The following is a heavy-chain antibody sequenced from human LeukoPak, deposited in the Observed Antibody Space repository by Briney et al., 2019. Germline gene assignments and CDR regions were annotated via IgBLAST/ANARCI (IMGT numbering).Heavy chain of an antibody. D-gene: IGHD2-21*02. CDR2: ISSSSSYI. J-gene: IGHJ5*02. Sequence: GGSLRLSCAASGFTFSSYSMNWVRQPPAKGLEWVSSISSSSSYIYYTHSVKGRFTISRDNAKNSLYLQMNSLRAEDTAVYYCARLHCGGDCRFDPLGQGTLVTVSS. CDR3: ARLHCGGDCRFDP. CDR1: GFTFSSYS. V-gene: IGHV3-21*01.